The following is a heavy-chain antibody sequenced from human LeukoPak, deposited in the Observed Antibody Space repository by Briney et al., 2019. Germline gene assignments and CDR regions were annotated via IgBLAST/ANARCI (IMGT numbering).Heavy chain of an antibody. CDR2: INPSGGST. Sequence: ASVKVSCKASGYTFTSYYMHWVRQAPGQGLEWMGIINPSGGSTSYAQKFQGRVTMTRDTSTSTVYMELSSLRSEDTAVYYCARASLPYYYDSSGYYYIGEVWGRGTLVTVSS. CDR3: ARASLPYYYDSSGYYYIGEV. D-gene: IGHD3-22*01. CDR1: GYTFTSYY. J-gene: IGHJ4*02. V-gene: IGHV1-46*01.